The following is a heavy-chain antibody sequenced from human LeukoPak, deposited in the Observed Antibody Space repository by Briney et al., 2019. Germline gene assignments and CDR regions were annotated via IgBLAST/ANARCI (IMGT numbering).Heavy chain of an antibody. Sequence: GVSLRLSCAASGFTFSSYCMSWVRQAPGKGLEWVANIKQEGSEKYYVDSVKVRFTISRDNAKNSLYMQMNSLRDEETAVYYCARDSSGWYGGGFDYWGQGTLVTVSS. J-gene: IGHJ4*02. CDR3: ARDSSGWYGGGFDY. CDR2: IKQEGSEK. V-gene: IGHV3-7*01. D-gene: IGHD6-19*01. CDR1: GFTFSSYC.